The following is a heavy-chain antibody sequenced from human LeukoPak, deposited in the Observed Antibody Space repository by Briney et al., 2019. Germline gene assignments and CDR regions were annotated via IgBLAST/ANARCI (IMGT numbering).Heavy chain of an antibody. CDR2: IKQDGSEK. V-gene: IGHV3-7*01. J-gene: IGHJ4*02. CDR1: GFTFSSYW. Sequence: AGGSLRLSCAASGFTFSSYWMSWVRQAPGKGLEWVANIKQDGSEKYYVDSVKGRFTISRDNAKNSLYLQMNSLRAEDTAVYYCARLKLLWSNYFDYWGQGTLVTVSS. D-gene: IGHD2-2*01. CDR3: ARLKLLWSNYFDY.